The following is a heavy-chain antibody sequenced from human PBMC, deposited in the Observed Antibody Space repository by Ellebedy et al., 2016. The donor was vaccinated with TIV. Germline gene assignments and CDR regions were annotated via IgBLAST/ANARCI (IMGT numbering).Heavy chain of an antibody. CDR3: ASSGAAAALHDREFDY. CDR1: GGSFSGYY. J-gene: IGHJ4*02. Sequence: SETLSLTCAVYGGSFSGYYWSWIRQPPGTGLEWIGEINHSGSTNYNPSLKSRVTISVDTSKNQFSLKLSSVTAADTAVYYCASSGAAAALHDREFDYWGQGTLVTVSS. D-gene: IGHD6-13*01. CDR2: INHSGST. V-gene: IGHV4-34*01.